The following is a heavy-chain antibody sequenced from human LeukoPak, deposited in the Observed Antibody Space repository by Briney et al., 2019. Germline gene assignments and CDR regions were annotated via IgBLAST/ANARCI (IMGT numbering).Heavy chain of an antibody. CDR2: IYYSGST. D-gene: IGHD3-22*01. CDR3: ARRPGRYHYDSSGSDAFDL. J-gene: IGHJ3*01. V-gene: IGHV4-39*01. Sequence: PSETLSLTCTVSGGSIGSSDYYWGWVRQPPGKGLEWIGNIYYSGSTYYNPSLESRVTISIDTSKNQFSLNLNSVTAADTAVYYCARRPGRYHYDSSGSDAFDLWGQGTLVTVSS. CDR1: GGSIGSSDYY.